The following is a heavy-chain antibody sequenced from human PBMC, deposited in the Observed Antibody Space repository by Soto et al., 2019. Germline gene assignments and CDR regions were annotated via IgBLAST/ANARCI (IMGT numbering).Heavy chain of an antibody. CDR1: GCSISSYY. V-gene: IGHV4-59*01. CDR3: AREQPYYYGSVSRAPYFDY. J-gene: IGHJ4*02. D-gene: IGHD3-10*01. CDR2: IYYSGST. Sequence: SDTLSLTCTVSGCSISSYYWSWIRQPPGKRLEWIGYIYYSGSTNYNPSLKSRVTISVDTSKNQFSLKLSSVTAADTAVYYCAREQPYYYGSVSRAPYFDYWGQGTLVTVSS.